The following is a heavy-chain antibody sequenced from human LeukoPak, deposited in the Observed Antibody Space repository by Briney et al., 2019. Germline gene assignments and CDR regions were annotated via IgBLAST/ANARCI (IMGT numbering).Heavy chain of an antibody. CDR2: VGGGGGST. Sequence: PGRYLRLSCAASGFTFSSYAMSWVRQAPGKGLEWVSTVGGGGGSTLTADSVKGRFTISRDNSKNTLYLQMNSLRAEDTAVYYCARYYYGSGSYRLEAFDIWGQGTMVTVSS. D-gene: IGHD3-10*01. J-gene: IGHJ3*02. CDR1: GFTFSSYA. V-gene: IGHV3-23*01. CDR3: ARYYYGSGSYRLEAFDI.